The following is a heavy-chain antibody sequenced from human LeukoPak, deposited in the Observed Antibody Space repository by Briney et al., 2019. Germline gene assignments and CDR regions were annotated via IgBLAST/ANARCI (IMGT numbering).Heavy chain of an antibody. D-gene: IGHD6-13*01. J-gene: IGHJ4*02. Sequence: RGSLRLSCAASGFTVSSNYMSWVRQAPGKGLEWVSVIYSGGSTYYADSVKGRFTISRDNSKNTLYLQMNSLRAEDTAVYYCAKEEPPRSSSRVGYFDYWGLGTLVTVSS. V-gene: IGHV3-66*01. CDR1: GFTVSSNY. CDR2: IYSGGST. CDR3: AKEEPPRSSSRVGYFDY.